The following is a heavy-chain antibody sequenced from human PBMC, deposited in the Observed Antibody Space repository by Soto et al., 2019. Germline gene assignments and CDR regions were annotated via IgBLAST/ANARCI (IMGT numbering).Heavy chain of an antibody. CDR1: GFTFSSYG. J-gene: IGHJ4*02. CDR2: ISYDGSNK. CDR3: AKDDGAIVVVPAAIGGLGY. D-gene: IGHD2-2*01. Sequence: GSLRLSCAASGFTFSSYGMHWVRQAPGKGLEWVAVISYDGSNKYYADSVKGRFTISRDNSKNTLYLQMNSLRAEDTAVYYCAKDDGAIVVVPAAIGGLGYWGQGTLVTVSS. V-gene: IGHV3-30*18.